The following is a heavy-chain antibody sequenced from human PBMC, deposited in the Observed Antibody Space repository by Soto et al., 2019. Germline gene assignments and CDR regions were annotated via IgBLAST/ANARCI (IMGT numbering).Heavy chain of an antibody. CDR3: ARDLAAADY. CDR1: GYTLTELS. J-gene: IGHJ4*02. Sequence: ASVKVSCKVSGYTLTELSMHWVRQAPGKGLEWMGGFDPEDGSTNYAQKFRGRVTMARDTSTSTVYMDLSSLRSDDTAVYYCARDLAAADYWGQGTLVTVSS. CDR2: FDPEDGST. V-gene: IGHV1-24*01. D-gene: IGHD6-13*01.